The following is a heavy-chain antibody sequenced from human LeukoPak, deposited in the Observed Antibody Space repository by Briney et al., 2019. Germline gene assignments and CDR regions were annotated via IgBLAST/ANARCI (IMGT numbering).Heavy chain of an antibody. V-gene: IGHV3-7*01. CDR1: GFTFSSYW. Sequence: GGSLRLSCAASGFTFSSYWMSWVRQAPGKGLEWVANIKQDGSEKYYVDSVKGRFTISRDNAKNSLYLQMNSLRAEDTAVYYCAREFSPTYYYDSSGYRTFDYWGQGTLVTISS. CDR3: AREFSPTYYYDSSGYRTFDY. CDR2: IKQDGSEK. J-gene: IGHJ4*02. D-gene: IGHD3-22*01.